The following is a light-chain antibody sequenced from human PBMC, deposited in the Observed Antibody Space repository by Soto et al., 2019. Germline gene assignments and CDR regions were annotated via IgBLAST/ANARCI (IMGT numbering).Light chain of an antibody. CDR2: DVS. Sequence: DIPMTQSPSSLSASVGDTVTITCRASQDITIDVAWYQQKPGKPPTLLIWDVSTLESGVPSRFSGSGYGTDFTFTITNLQPEDVATYYCQKYDSLSTAFGGGTKVEIK. CDR1: QDITID. V-gene: IGKV1-27*01. J-gene: IGKJ4*01. CDR3: QKYDSLSTA.